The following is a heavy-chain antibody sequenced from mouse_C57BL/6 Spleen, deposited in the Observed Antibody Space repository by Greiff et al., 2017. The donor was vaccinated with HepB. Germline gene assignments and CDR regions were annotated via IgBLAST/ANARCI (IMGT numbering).Heavy chain of an antibody. CDR2: IAPANGNT. CDR1: GFNIKNTY. V-gene: IGHV14-3*01. Sequence: VQLQQSVAELVRPGASVKLSCTASGFNIKNTYMHWVKQRPEQGLEWIGRIAPANGNTKYAPKFQGKATITADPSSNTAYLQLSSLTSEDTAIYYCAGDYYGSSLYAMDYWGQGTSVTVSS. CDR3: AGDYYGSSLYAMDY. J-gene: IGHJ4*01. D-gene: IGHD1-1*01.